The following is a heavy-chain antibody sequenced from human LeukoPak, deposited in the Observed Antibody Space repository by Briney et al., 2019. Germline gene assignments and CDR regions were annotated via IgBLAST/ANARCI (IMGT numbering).Heavy chain of an antibody. V-gene: IGHV3-23*01. CDR3: AKSRGFSYGYGGEAFDI. J-gene: IGHJ3*02. Sequence: GGPLSPSCAPSDFPFRAYALTGARRAPGRGLEGVQLFSGSGGSTYYAASVQGWFTISRDNSKTTLYLQMNSLRAEDTAVYSCAKSRGFSYGYGGEAFDIWGQGTMVTVSS. CDR2: FSGSGGST. CDR1: DFPFRAYA. D-gene: IGHD5-18*01.